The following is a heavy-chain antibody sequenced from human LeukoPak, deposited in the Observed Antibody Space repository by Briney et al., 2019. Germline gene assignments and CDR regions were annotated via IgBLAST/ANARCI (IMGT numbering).Heavy chain of an antibody. V-gene: IGHV1-69*05. Sequence: GASVKVSCKASGGTFSSYAISWVRQAPGQGLEWMGGIIPIFGTANYAQKFQGRVTMTRDMSTSTVYMELNSLRSEDTAVYYCARSRTKAGTWGGYLDHWGQGTLVSVSS. CDR2: IIPIFGTA. CDR3: ARSRTKAGTWGGYLDH. CDR1: GGTFSSYA. J-gene: IGHJ4*02. D-gene: IGHD3-10*01.